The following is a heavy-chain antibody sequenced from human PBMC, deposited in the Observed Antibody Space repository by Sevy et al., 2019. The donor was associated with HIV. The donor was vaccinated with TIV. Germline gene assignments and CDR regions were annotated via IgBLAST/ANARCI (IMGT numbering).Heavy chain of an antibody. CDR2: INHTGSL. CDR3: ARGRQAYVGVVPSAVPFDY. V-gene: IGHV4-34*01. Sequence: SETLSLTCAVSGGSFSGYFWNWIRQSPGKGLEWIGEINHTGSLKYNPSLKSRVTISVDASKSQLSLHLRSVTAADTAVYYCARGRQAYVGVVPSAVPFDYWGRGTLVTVSS. J-gene: IGHJ4*02. CDR1: GGSFSGYF. D-gene: IGHD2-2*01.